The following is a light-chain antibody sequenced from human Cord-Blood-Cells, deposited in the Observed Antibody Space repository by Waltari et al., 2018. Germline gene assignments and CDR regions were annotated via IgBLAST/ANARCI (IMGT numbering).Light chain of an antibody. Sequence: LSLSPGERATLSCRASQSVSSYLAWYQQKPGQAPRLLIYDASNRATGIPARFSGSGSGTDFTLTISSLEPEDFAVYYCQQRSNWPPTFGGGTKVEIK. J-gene: IGKJ4*01. CDR3: QQRSNWPPT. CDR1: QSVSSY. V-gene: IGKV3-11*01. CDR2: DAS.